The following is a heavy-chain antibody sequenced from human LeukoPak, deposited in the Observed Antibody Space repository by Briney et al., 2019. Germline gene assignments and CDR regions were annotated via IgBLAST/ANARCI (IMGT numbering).Heavy chain of an antibody. Sequence: PGGSLRLSCAASGFTFDDYAMHWVRQAPGKGLEWVSGISWNSGSIGYADSVKGRFTISRDNAKNSLYLQMNSLRAEDMALYYCAKDGSSGPYYYFMDVWGKGTTVTVSS. CDR3: AKDGSSGPYYYFMDV. CDR1: GFTFDDYA. J-gene: IGHJ6*03. D-gene: IGHD6-19*01. V-gene: IGHV3-9*03. CDR2: ISWNSGSI.